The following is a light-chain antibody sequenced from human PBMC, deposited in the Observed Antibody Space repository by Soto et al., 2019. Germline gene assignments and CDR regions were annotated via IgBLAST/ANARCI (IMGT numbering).Light chain of an antibody. CDR1: QSIDTW. V-gene: IGKV1-5*03. CDR2: KVS. J-gene: IGKJ2*01. Sequence: DIQMTQSPSTLSASVGDRVTITCRASQSIDTWLAWYQQKPGEVPKVLIYKVSNLQRGVPSRFSGSGSGTEFTLTISGLQPDDFATYYCQQHNDYTAVTFGQGTKVDIK. CDR3: QQHNDYTAVT.